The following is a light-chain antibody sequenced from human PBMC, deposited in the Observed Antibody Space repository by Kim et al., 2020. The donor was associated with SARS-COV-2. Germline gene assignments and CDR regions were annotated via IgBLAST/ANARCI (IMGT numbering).Light chain of an antibody. J-gene: IGLJ3*02. CDR1: SLRAYY. Sequence: SSELTQDPAVSVALGQTVRITCQGDSLRAYYATWFQQKPGQAPILVIYGKNNRPSGIPDRFSGSTSGSTASLTVTGAQAVDEADYYSSSRDNSGDHVVFGGGPQLTVL. V-gene: IGLV3-19*01. CDR2: GKN. CDR3: SSRDNSGDHVV.